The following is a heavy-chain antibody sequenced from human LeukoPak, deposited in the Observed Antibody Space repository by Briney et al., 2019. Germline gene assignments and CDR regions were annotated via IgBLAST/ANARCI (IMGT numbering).Heavy chain of an antibody. Sequence: PGGSLRLSCAASGFTFSSYWMHWVRQAPGKGLVWVSGTNTDGSSTMYADSVKGRFTIARDNAKNTLYLQMNSLRAEDTAVYYCARERVENQQLVGGNYWGQGTLVTVSS. CDR3: ARERVENQQLVGGNY. V-gene: IGHV3-74*03. CDR2: TNTDGSST. CDR1: GFTFSSYW. J-gene: IGHJ4*02. D-gene: IGHD6-6*01.